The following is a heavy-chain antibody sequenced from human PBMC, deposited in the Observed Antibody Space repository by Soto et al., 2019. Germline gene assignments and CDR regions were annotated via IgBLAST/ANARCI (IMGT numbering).Heavy chain of an antibody. CDR2: ISSSSSYI. J-gene: IGHJ6*02. V-gene: IGHV3-21*01. CDR3: AGNEDIVPEYYYYGMDV. D-gene: IGHD2-8*01. CDR1: GFTFSSYS. Sequence: EVQLVESGGGLVKPGGSLRLSCAASGFTFSSYSMNWVRQAPGKGLEWVSSISSSSSYIYYADSVKGRFTISRDNAKNSLYLQMNSLRAEDTAVYYCAGNEDIVPEYYYYGMDVWGQGTTVTVSS.